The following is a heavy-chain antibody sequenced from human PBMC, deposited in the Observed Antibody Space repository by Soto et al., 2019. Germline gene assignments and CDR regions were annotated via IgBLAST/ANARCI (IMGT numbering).Heavy chain of an antibody. Sequence: EVQLVDSGGGLVQPGGSLRLSCAASGFTVSSNYMSWVRQAPGKGLERVSVIYSGGRTYYADSVKGRFTISRDNSKNTLYLQMNSLRAEDTAVYYCARVRGYCSGGSCYHFDYWGQGTLVTVSS. CDR2: IYSGGRT. J-gene: IGHJ4*02. CDR3: ARVRGYCSGGSCYHFDY. D-gene: IGHD2-15*01. CDR1: GFTVSSNY. V-gene: IGHV3-66*01.